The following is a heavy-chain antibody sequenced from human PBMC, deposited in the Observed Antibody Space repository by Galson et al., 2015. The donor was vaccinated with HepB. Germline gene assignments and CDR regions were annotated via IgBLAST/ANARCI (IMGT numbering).Heavy chain of an antibody. V-gene: IGHV3-21*01. D-gene: IGHD3-10*01. J-gene: IGHJ3*02. Sequence: SLRLSCAASGFTFSSYSMNWVRQAPGKGLEWVSSISSSSSYIYYADSVKGRFTISRDNAKNSLYLQMNSLRAEDTAVYYCARENTGYYYGGRAAFDIWGQGTMVTVSS. CDR1: GFTFSSYS. CDR3: ARENTGYYYGGRAAFDI. CDR2: ISSSSSYI.